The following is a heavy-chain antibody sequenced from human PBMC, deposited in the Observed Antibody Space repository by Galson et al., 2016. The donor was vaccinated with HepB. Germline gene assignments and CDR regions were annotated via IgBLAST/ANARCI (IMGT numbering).Heavy chain of an antibody. V-gene: IGHV3-21*01. J-gene: IGHJ4*02. CDR2: ISRTSSYI. D-gene: IGHD5-24*01. Sequence: SLRLSCAASGFNFNTYDMNWARQAPGKGLEWVSYISRTSSYIYYADSVRGRFTISRDNAKNSLFMQLKRLRAADTAIYYCARDMAGYNWIDFWGLGTLVTVSS. CDR3: ARDMAGYNWIDF. CDR1: GFNFNTYD.